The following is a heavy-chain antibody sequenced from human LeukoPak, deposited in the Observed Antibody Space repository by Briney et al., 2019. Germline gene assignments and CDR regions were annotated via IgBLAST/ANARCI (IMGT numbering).Heavy chain of an antibody. CDR1: GFTFSSYS. J-gene: IGHJ4*02. V-gene: IGHV3-48*01. CDR2: ISSSSSTI. Sequence: GRSLRLSCAASGFTFSSYSMNWVRQAPGKGLEWVSYISSSSSTIYCAASVKGRFTISRDYAKNSLYLQMNSLRAEDTAVYYCAKLPGDYGPYWGQGTMVTVSS. D-gene: IGHD4-17*01. CDR3: AKLPGDYGPY.